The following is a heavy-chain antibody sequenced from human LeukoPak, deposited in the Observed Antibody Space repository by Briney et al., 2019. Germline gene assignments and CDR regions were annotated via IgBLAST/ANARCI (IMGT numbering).Heavy chain of an antibody. CDR3: AIRSYLLF. CDR2: INSDGINT. CDR1: GFTFSNYW. Sequence: GGSLRLSCAASGFTFSNYWMHWVRQAPGKGLVWVSRINSDGINTSYADSVKGRFTISRDNAKNSLYLQMNSLRAEDTAVYYCAIRSYLLFWGQGTLVTVSS. J-gene: IGHJ4*02. V-gene: IGHV3-74*01.